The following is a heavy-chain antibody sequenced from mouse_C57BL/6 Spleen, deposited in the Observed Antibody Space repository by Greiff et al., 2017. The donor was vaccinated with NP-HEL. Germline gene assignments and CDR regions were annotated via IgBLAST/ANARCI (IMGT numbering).Heavy chain of an antibody. CDR3: AKMITTGRGVDY. CDR1: GFNIKDYY. Sequence: VQLKESGAELVKPGASVKLSCTASGFNIKDYYMHWVKQRTEQGLEWIGRIDPEDGETKYAPKFQGKATITADTSSNTAYLQLSSLTSEDTAVYYCAKMITTGRGVDYWGQGTTLTVSS. D-gene: IGHD2-4*01. V-gene: IGHV14-2*01. CDR2: IDPEDGET. J-gene: IGHJ2*01.